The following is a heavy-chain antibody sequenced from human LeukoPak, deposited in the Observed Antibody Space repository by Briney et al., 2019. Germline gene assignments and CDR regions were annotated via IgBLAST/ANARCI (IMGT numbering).Heavy chain of an antibody. J-gene: IGHJ4*02. V-gene: IGHV3-23*01. CDR3: AKDDGWYRPPGFDY. Sequence: GGSLRLSCTASGFTFSSYTMTWVRQAPGKGLKWVSTITTGDGNTYYADSVKGRFTVSRDDSKNTLYLQMNSLRAEDTAVYYCAKDDGWYRPPGFDYWGQGTLVTVSS. CDR1: GFTFSSYT. D-gene: IGHD6-19*01. CDR2: ITTGDGNT.